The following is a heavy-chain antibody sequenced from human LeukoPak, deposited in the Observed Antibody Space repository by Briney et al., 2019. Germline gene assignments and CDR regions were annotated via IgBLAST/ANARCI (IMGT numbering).Heavy chain of an antibody. V-gene: IGHV3-23*01. CDR2: ISGSGGST. CDR1: GFTFSSYA. Sequence: GGSLRLSCAASGFTFSSYAMSWVHQAPGKGLEWVSAISGSGGSTYYADSVKGRFTISRDNSKNTLYLQMNSLRAEDTAVYYCARGLRIAAAGTRGGVDYWGQGTLVTVSS. D-gene: IGHD6-13*01. J-gene: IGHJ4*02. CDR3: ARGLRIAAAGTRGGVDY.